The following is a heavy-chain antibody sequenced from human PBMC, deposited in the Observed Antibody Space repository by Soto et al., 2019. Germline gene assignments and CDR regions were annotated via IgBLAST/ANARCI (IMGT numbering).Heavy chain of an antibody. CDR1: GFTFSSYA. V-gene: IGHV3-23*01. D-gene: IGHD2-15*01. Sequence: EVQLLESGGGLVQPGGSLRLSCAASGFTFSSYAMSWVRQAPGKGLEWVSAISGSGGSTYYADSVKGRFTISRVNSKNTLYLQMNSLRAEDTAVYYCAKDLPNIVVVVAATFDYWGQGTLVTVSS. J-gene: IGHJ4*02. CDR2: ISGSGGST. CDR3: AKDLPNIVVVVAATFDY.